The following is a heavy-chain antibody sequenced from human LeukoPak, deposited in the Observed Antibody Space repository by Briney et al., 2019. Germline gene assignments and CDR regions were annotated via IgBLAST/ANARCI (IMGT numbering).Heavy chain of an antibody. D-gene: IGHD2/OR15-2a*01. CDR2: IYTSGST. CDR1: GGSISSYY. Sequence: SETLSLTCTDSGGSISSYYWSWIRQPAGKGLEWIGRIYTSGSTNYNPSLKSRVTISVDKSKNQFSLKLSSVTAADTAVYYCARASSNYYYYYMDVWGKGTTVTVSS. V-gene: IGHV4-4*07. CDR3: ARASSNYYYYYMDV. J-gene: IGHJ6*03.